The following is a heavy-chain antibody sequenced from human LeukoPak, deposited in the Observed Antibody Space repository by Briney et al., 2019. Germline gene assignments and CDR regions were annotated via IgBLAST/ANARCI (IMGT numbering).Heavy chain of an antibody. Sequence: GGSLRLSCAASGFTFSNYDIHWVRQAPGKGLEWVALISYDGNNKYYADSVKGRFTISRDNSKNTLYLQMNSQRAEDTAVYYCAKGFRFGELLSYFDYWGQGTLVTVSS. CDR3: AKGFRFGELLSYFDY. J-gene: IGHJ4*02. CDR2: ISYDGNNK. V-gene: IGHV3-30*18. D-gene: IGHD3-10*01. CDR1: GFTFSNYD.